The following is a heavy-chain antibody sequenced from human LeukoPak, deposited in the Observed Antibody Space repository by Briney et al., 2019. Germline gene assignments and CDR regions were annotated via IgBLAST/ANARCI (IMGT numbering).Heavy chain of an antibody. D-gene: IGHD6-19*01. V-gene: IGHV4-59*01. CDR1: GCSISSYY. CDR3: ARGYSSGWNYYFDY. Sequence: SETLSLTCTVSGCSISSYYWSWIRQPPGKGLEWIGYIYYSGSTNYNPSLKRRVTISVDTSKNQFSLKLSSVTAADTAVYYCARGYSSGWNYYFDYWGQGTLVTVSS. CDR2: IYYSGST. J-gene: IGHJ4*02.